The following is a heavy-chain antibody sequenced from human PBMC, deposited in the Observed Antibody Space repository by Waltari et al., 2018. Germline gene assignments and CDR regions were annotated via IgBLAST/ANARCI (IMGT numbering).Heavy chain of an antibody. J-gene: IGHJ1*01. CDR1: GYSISSGYY. CDR2: IYHSGST. V-gene: IGHV4-38-2*01. CDR3: ARRQYSSGWDGGYFQH. D-gene: IGHD6-19*01. Sequence: QVQLQESGPGLVKPSETLSLTCAVSGYSISSGYYWGWIRQPPGKGLEWIGSIYHSGSTDYIPSLKSRVTISVDTSKNQFSLKLSAVTAADTAVYYCARRQYSSGWDGGYFQHWGQGTLVTVSS.